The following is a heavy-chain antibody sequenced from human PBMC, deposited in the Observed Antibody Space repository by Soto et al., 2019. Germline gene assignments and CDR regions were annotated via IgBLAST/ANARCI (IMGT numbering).Heavy chain of an antibody. CDR2: INPSGGST. J-gene: IGHJ3*02. CDR1: GYTLTSYY. V-gene: IGHV1-46*01. CDR3: AKDVAAAGRIDI. Sequence: GASVKVSCKASGYTLTSYYMHWVRQAPGQGLEWMGIINPSGGSTSYAQKFQGRVTMTRDTSTSTVYMELSSLRSEDTAVYYCAKDVAAAGRIDIWGQGTMVTVSS. D-gene: IGHD6-13*01.